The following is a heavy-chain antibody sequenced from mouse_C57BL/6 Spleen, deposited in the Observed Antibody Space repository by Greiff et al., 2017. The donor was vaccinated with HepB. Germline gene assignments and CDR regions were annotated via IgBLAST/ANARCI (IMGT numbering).Heavy chain of an antibody. CDR2: IYPGDGDT. CDR3: ARDTTVVGGYFDV. V-gene: IGHV1-82*01. D-gene: IGHD1-1*01. Sequence: QVQLKQSGPELVKPGASVKISCKASGYAFSSSWMNWVKQRPGKGLEWIGRIYPGDGDTNYNGKFKGKATLTADKSSSTAYMQLSSLTSEDSAVYFCARDTTVVGGYFDVWGTGTTVTVSS. J-gene: IGHJ1*03. CDR1: GYAFSSSW.